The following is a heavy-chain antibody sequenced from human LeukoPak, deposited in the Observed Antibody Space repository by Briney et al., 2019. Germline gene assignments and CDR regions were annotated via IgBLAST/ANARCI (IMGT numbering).Heavy chain of an antibody. CDR3: ARQGSSWYQDNWFDP. Sequence: GESLKISCKGSGYIFTSYWIAWVRQMPGKGLEWMGIIYPGDSDTRYSPSFEGQVTISADKSITTAYLQWSSLKASDTAMYYCARQGSSWYQDNWFDPWGQGTLVTVYS. V-gene: IGHV5-51*01. D-gene: IGHD6-13*01. CDR2: IYPGDSDT. J-gene: IGHJ5*02. CDR1: GYIFTSYW.